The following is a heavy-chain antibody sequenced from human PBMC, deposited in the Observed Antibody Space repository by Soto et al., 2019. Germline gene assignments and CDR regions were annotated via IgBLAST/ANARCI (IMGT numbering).Heavy chain of an antibody. Sequence: PGESLKISCKGSGYSFTSYWIGWVRQMPGKGLEWMGIIYPGDSDTRYSPSFQGQVTISADKSISTAYLQWSSLKASDTAMYYCAKSRKGTYYDFWSGYYGPFDYWGQGTLVTVSS. V-gene: IGHV5-51*01. CDR2: IYPGDSDT. J-gene: IGHJ4*02. CDR3: AKSRKGTYYDFWSGYYGPFDY. CDR1: GYSFTSYW. D-gene: IGHD3-3*01.